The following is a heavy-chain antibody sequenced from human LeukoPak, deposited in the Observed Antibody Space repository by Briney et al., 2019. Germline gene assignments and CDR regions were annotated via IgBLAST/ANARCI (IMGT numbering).Heavy chain of an antibody. V-gene: IGHV4-61*02. J-gene: IGHJ4*02. CDR1: GGSISSGSYY. Sequence: SETLSLTCTVSGGSISSGSYYWSWIRQPAGKGLEWIGRIYTSGSTNYNPSLKSRVTISVDTSKNQFSLKLSSVTAADTAVYYCARGPAGYVAVAAPGGFFDYWGQGTLVTVSS. CDR3: ARGPAGYVAVAAPGGFFDY. CDR2: IYTSGST. D-gene: IGHD6-19*01.